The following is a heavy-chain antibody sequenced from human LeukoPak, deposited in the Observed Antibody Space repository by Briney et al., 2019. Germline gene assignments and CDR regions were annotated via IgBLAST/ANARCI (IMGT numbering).Heavy chain of an antibody. Sequence: PGGSLRLSCAASGFTFTSYAMSWVRQAPGKGLEWASSMGSGGNTYYADSVKGRFTISRDNSKDTLYLQMNSLRAEDTAAYYCARVPSVWRGGRYFLDSWGQGTLVTASS. V-gene: IGHV3-23*01. J-gene: IGHJ4*02. CDR1: GFTFTSYA. CDR3: ARVPSVWRGGRYFLDS. CDR2: MGSGGNT. D-gene: IGHD2-21*01.